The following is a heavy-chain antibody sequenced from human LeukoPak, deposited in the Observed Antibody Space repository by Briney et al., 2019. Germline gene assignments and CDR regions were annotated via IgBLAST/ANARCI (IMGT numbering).Heavy chain of an antibody. D-gene: IGHD6-13*01. CDR3: ARGGWAPQQLITGGFDY. CDR2: IIPIFGTA. V-gene: IGHV1-69*13. CDR1: GYTFTSYY. Sequence: SVKVSCKASGYTFTSYYMHWVRQAPGQGLEWMGGIIPIFGTANYAQKFQGRVTITADESTSTAYMELSSLRSEDTAVYYCARGGWAPQQLITGGFDYWGQGTLVTVSS. J-gene: IGHJ4*02.